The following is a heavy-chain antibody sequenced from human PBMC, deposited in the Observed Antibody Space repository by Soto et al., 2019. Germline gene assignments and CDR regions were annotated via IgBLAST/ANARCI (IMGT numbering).Heavy chain of an antibody. D-gene: IGHD3-9*01. J-gene: IGHJ5*02. CDR1: GGSFSGYY. V-gene: IGHV4-34*01. Sequence: PSETLSLTCAVYGGSFSGYYWSWIRQPPGKGLEWIGEINHSGSTNYNPSLKSRVTISVDTSKNQFSLKLSSVTAADTAVYYCARGRSYYDILTGYYRRWFDPWGQGTLVTVSS. CDR3: ARGRSYYDILTGYYRRWFDP. CDR2: INHSGST.